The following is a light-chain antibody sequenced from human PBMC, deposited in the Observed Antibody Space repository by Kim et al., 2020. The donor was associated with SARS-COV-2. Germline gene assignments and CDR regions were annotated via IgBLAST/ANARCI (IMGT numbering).Light chain of an antibody. CDR1: ISNIGTNT. J-gene: IGLJ2*01. V-gene: IGLV1-44*01. CDR3: AACDDSSTVV. Sequence: QSVLTQPPSASGTPGQWVTISCSGSISNIGTNTVNWYQQHPGTAPKLLIYCNNQRPSGVPDRFSGSKSGTSASLAISGLQSDDEADYYCAACDDSSTVVFGGGTQLTVL. CDR2: CNN.